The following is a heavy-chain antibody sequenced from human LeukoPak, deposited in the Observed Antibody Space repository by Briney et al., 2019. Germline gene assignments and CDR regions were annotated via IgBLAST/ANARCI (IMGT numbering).Heavy chain of an antibody. CDR3: ARGVARSSKFHFSYYFDY. CDR2: IYHSGST. D-gene: IGHD6-6*01. CDR1: GGSISSYY. V-gene: IGHV4-39*07. J-gene: IGHJ4*02. Sequence: SETLSLTCTVSGGSISSYYWSWIRQPPGKGLEWIGSIYHSGSTYYNPSFKSRVTISVDTSKNQFSLKLSSVTAADTAVYYCARGVARSSKFHFSYYFDYWGQGTLVTVSS.